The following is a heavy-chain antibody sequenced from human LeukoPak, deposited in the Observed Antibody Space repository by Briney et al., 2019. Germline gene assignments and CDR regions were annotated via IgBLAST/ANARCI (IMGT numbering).Heavy chain of an antibody. Sequence: GASVKVPCKASGGTFSSYAISWVRQAPGQGLEWMGGIIPIFGTANYAQKFQGRVTITTDESTSTAYMELSSLRSEDTAVYYCARVGTGYFDYWGQGTLVTVSS. D-gene: IGHD3-10*01. CDR3: ARVGTGYFDY. V-gene: IGHV1-69*05. CDR2: IIPIFGTA. J-gene: IGHJ4*02. CDR1: GGTFSSYA.